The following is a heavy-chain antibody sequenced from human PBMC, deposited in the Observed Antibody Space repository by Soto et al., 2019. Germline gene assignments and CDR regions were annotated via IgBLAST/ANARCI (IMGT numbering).Heavy chain of an antibody. D-gene: IGHD6-25*01. J-gene: IGHJ4*02. Sequence: ASVKVSCKASGGTFSSYAISWVRQATGQGLEWVGWMNPYTGNAGYAQKFQGRVTMTRNTSINTAYMELSSLTSEDTAVYFCARRKERSGPHYFDSWGQGTLVTVSS. CDR2: MNPYTGNA. CDR1: GGTFSSYA. V-gene: IGHV1-8*02. CDR3: ARRKERSGPHYFDS.